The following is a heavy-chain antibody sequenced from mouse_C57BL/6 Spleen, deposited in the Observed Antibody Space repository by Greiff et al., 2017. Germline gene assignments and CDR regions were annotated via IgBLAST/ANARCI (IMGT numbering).Heavy chain of an antibody. CDR1: GYTFTSYW. V-gene: IGHV1-55*01. D-gene: IGHD1-1*01. CDR2: IYPGSGST. J-gene: IGHJ3*01. CDR3: ALYYGSSPFAY. Sequence: QVQLQQPGAELVKPGASVKMSCKASGYTFTSYWLTWVKQRPGQGLEWIGDIYPGSGSTNSNEKFKSKATLTVDTSSSTAYMQLSSLTSEDSAVYYCALYYGSSPFAYWGQGTLVTVSA.